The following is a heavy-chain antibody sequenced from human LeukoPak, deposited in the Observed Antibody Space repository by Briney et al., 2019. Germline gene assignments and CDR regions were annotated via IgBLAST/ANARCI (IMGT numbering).Heavy chain of an antibody. CDR2: IYHSGST. CDR3: ARGNSGSYYSLDY. D-gene: IGHD3-10*01. CDR1: GGSISSGGYS. J-gene: IGHJ4*02. V-gene: IGHV4-30-2*01. Sequence: PSETLSLTCAVSGGSISSGGYSWSWIRQPPGKGLEWIGYIYHSGSTYYNPSLKSRVTISADRSKNQFSLKLSSVTAADTAVYYCARGNSGSYYSLDYWGQGTLATVSS.